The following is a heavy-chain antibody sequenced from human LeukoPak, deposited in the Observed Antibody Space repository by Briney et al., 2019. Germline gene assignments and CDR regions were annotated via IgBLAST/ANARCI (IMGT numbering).Heavy chain of an antibody. CDR1: GFTFSRSW. D-gene: IGHD3-10*01. CDR3: SSGTPRYGDRVLNY. Sequence: GGSLRLSCAASGFTFSRSWMHWVRQAPGKGLVWVSRINDDGSTTSYADSVKGRFTISRDNAKKTLFLQMNSLRAEDTAVYSCSSGTPRYGDRVLNYWGQGTLVIVSS. CDR2: INDDGSTT. V-gene: IGHV3-74*01. J-gene: IGHJ4*02.